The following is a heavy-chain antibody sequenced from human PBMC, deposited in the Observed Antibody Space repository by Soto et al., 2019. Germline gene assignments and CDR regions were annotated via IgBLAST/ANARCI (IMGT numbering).Heavy chain of an antibody. Sequence: PSETLSLTCTVSGCSISSYYWSWIRQPPGKGLEWIGYIYYSGSTNYNPSLKSRVTISVDTSKNQFSLKLSSVTAADTAVYYCASMYSSGWYYFDYWGQGTLVTVSS. CDR2: IYYSGST. D-gene: IGHD6-19*01. CDR3: ASMYSSGWYYFDY. J-gene: IGHJ4*02. CDR1: GCSISSYY. V-gene: IGHV4-59*01.